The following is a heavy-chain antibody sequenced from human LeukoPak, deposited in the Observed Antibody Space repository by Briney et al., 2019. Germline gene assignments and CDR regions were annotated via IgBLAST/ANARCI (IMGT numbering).Heavy chain of an antibody. CDR3: AKAPRDSSGYFLFCFDY. J-gene: IGHJ4*02. CDR2: ISGSGGST. CDR1: GFTFSDYY. V-gene: IGHV3-23*01. Sequence: GGSLRLSCAASGFTFSDYYMSWIRQAPGKGLEWVSAISGSGGSTYYADSVKGRFTISRDNSKNTLYLQMNSLRAEDTAVYYCAKAPRDSSGYFLFCFDYWGQGTLVTVSS. D-gene: IGHD3-22*01.